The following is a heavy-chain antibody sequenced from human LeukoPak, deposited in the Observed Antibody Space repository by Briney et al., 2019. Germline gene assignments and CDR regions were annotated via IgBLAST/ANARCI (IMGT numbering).Heavy chain of an antibody. CDR2: INTDGSST. V-gene: IGHV3-74*01. Sequence: GGSLRLSCAASGFTFSSYWMHWVRQAPGKGLVWVSRINTDGSSTSYADSVKGRFTISRDNAKNTLYLQMNSLRAEDTALYYCAKVASKIVVVPVLGDWGQGTLVTVSS. CDR3: AKVASKIVVVPVLGD. J-gene: IGHJ4*02. D-gene: IGHD2-2*01. CDR1: GFTFSSYW.